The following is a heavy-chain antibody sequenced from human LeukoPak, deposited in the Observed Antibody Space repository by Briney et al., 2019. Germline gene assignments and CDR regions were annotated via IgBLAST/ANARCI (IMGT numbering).Heavy chain of an antibody. CDR2: INWNGGST. Sequence: GGSLRLSCAASGFTFDDYGMSWVRQAPGKGLEWVSGINWNGGSTGYADSVKGRFTISRDNAKNSLYLQMNSLRAEDTALYYCAREGGYYYDSSGYYLDYWGQGTLVTVSS. CDR3: AREGGYYYDSSGYYLDY. CDR1: GFTFDDYG. J-gene: IGHJ4*02. V-gene: IGHV3-20*04. D-gene: IGHD3-22*01.